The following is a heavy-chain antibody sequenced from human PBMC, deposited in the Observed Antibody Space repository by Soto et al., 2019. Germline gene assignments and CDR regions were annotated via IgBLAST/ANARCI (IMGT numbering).Heavy chain of an antibody. J-gene: IGHJ6*01. Sequence: QVQLVESGGGVVQPGRSLRLSCAASGFTFSSYGMHWVRQAPGKGLEWVAVIWYDGSNKYYADSVKGRFTISRDNSKNTLYLQMNSLRAEDTAVYYCASEYCSGGRCYYYGMDVWWQWTTVTVSS. CDR1: GFTFSSYG. CDR2: IWYDGSNK. V-gene: IGHV3-33*01. CDR3: ASEYCSGGRCYYYGMDV. D-gene: IGHD2-15*01.